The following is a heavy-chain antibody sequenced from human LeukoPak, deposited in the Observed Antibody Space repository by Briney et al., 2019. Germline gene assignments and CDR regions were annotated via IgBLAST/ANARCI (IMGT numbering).Heavy chain of an antibody. CDR3: AKDLSPLYYYYGMDV. V-gene: IGHV3-23*01. CDR1: GFTFSSYA. Sequence: GGSLRLSCAASGFTFSSYAMSWVRQAPGKALVWVSGISGSGGSTYYADSVKGRFTISRDNSKNTLYLQMNSLSAEDTAVYYCAKDLSPLYYYYGMDVWGQGTTVTVSS. CDR2: ISGSGGST. J-gene: IGHJ6*02.